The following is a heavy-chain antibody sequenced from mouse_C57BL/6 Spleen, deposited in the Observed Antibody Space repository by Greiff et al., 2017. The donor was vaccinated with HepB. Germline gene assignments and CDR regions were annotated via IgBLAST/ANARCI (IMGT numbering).Heavy chain of an antibody. CDR2: ISSGSSTI. CDR3: ARPYDYGSSYGGWFAC. CDR1: GFTFSDYG. J-gene: IGHJ3*01. V-gene: IGHV5-17*01. D-gene: IGHD1-1*01. Sequence: EVMLVASGGGLVKPGGSLKLSCAASGFTFSDYGMHWVRQAPEKGLEWVAYISSGSSTIYYADTVKGRFPISRDNAKNTLFLQMTSLRSEDTAMYYCARPYDYGSSYGGWFACWGQGTLVTVSA.